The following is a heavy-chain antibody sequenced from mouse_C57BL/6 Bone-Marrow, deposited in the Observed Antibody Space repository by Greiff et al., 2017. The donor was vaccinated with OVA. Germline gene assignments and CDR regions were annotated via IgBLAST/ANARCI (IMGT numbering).Heavy chain of an antibody. CDR3: ARSGTGTSYFDY. Sequence: QVQLQQSGAELVKPGASVKLSCKASGYTFTSYWMQWVKQRPGQGLEWIGEIDPSDSYTTYNQKFKGKATLTVDTSSSTAYMQLSSLTSEDSAVYYGARSGTGTSYFDYWGQGTTLTVSA. D-gene: IGHD4-1*01. V-gene: IGHV1-50*01. CDR1: GYTFTSYW. CDR2: IDPSDSYT. J-gene: IGHJ2*01.